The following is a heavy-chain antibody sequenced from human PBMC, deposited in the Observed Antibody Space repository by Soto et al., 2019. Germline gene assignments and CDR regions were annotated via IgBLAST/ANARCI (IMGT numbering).Heavy chain of an antibody. CDR1: GGSISSGGYY. Sequence: SGTLSLTCTVSGGSISSGGYYWSWIRQPRGKGLEWIGYIYYSGSTYYNPSLKIRVTISVDTSKNQFSLKLSSVTAADTAVYYCTRVITGTFLYDYWGQGTLVTVSS. V-gene: IGHV4-30-4*01. J-gene: IGHJ4*02. CDR2: IYYSGST. D-gene: IGHD1-7*01. CDR3: TRVITGTFLYDY.